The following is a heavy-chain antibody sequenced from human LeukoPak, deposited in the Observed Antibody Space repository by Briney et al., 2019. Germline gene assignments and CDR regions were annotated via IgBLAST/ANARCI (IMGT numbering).Heavy chain of an antibody. D-gene: IGHD1-26*01. J-gene: IGHJ4*02. CDR1: GYTFTGYY. CDR2: FNPNSGGT. Sequence: ASVKVSCKASGYTFTGYYMHWVRQAPGQGLEWMGWFNPNSGGTIYAQKFQGRVTMTRDTSISTAYMELSGLTTDDAAVYYCARDEVGPFDYWGQGTLVTVSS. V-gene: IGHV1-2*02. CDR3: ARDEVGPFDY.